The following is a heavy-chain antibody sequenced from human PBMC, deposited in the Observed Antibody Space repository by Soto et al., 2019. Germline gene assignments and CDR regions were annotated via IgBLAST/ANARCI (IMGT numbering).Heavy chain of an antibody. D-gene: IGHD6-13*01. CDR1: GFTVSSNY. CDR3: ARARSTAAGLFDY. V-gene: IGHV3-53*01. CDR2: IYSGGST. Sequence: EVQLVESGGGLIQPGGSLRLSCAASGFTVSSNYMTWVRQAPGKGLEWVSAIYSGGSTYYADSVKGRFTISRDNSKNTLYLQMNSLRAEDTAVYYCARARSTAAGLFDYWGLGTPVTVSS. J-gene: IGHJ4*02.